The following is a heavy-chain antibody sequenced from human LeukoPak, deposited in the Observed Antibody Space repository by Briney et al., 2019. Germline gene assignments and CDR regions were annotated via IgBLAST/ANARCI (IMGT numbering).Heavy chain of an antibody. CDR1: GDCLSSHY. CDR2: ISYIGTT. CDR3: ARDLVTVTKGFDI. V-gene: IGHV4-59*11. Sequence: SETLTLTCAVSGDCLSSHYWTWIRQPPGRGLEWIGYISYIGTTNYNPSLKSRVTISIDTSKNQFSLKLSSVTTADTAVYYCARDLVTVTKGFDIWGLGTMVSVSS. J-gene: IGHJ3*02. D-gene: IGHD4-17*01.